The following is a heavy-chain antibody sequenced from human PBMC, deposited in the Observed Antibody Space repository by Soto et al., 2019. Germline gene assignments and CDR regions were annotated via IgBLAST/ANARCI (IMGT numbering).Heavy chain of an antibody. D-gene: IGHD2-15*01. CDR1: GFTFSRFW. V-gene: IGHV3-74*01. Sequence: EVQLEESGGGLVQPGGSLRVSCAASGFTFSRFWMHWVRQAPGMGLVWVSRINSDGSDTNYADSVKGRFTISRDNAKNTLYLKMNRLRAEDTAVYYCARAGGSGSGRSCTHGYFYGMDVWGEGTTVTVSS. CDR2: INSDGSDT. J-gene: IGHJ6*02. CDR3: ARAGGSGSGRSCTHGYFYGMDV.